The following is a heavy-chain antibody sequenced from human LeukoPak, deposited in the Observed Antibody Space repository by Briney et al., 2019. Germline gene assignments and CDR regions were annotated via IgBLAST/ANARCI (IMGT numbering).Heavy chain of an antibody. CDR2: IYYSGST. CDR3: ARETITGTTLYFDY. V-gene: IGHV4-39*07. Sequence: PSETLSLTCTVPGGSISSNSYYWGWIRQPPGKGLEWIGGIYYSGSTYYNPSLKSRVTISVDTSKNQFSLKLSSVTAADTAVYYCARETITGTTLYFDYWGQGTLVTVSS. CDR1: GGSISSNSYY. J-gene: IGHJ4*02. D-gene: IGHD1-7*01.